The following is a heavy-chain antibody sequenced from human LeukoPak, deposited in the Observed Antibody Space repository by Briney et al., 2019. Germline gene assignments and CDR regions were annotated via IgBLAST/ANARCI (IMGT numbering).Heavy chain of an antibody. D-gene: IGHD4-17*01. V-gene: IGHV3-48*03. CDR1: GFIFRRYE. J-gene: IGHJ6*03. CDR2: ISSSGTSM. Sequence: QTGGSLRLSCAASGFIFRRYEMNWVRQAPGKGLEWVSYISSSGTSMYYADSVKGRITISRDNAMNSLYLQMNSLGAEDTAVYYCARGKADGDYYYYYMDVWGKGTTVTVSS. CDR3: ARGKADGDYYYYYMDV.